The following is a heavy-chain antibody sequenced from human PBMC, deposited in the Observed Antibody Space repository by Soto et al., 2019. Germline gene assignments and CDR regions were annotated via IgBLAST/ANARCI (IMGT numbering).Heavy chain of an antibody. D-gene: IGHD5-12*01. Sequence: SXTLSLTCTVSGGSISSSSYYWSLIRQHPGKGLEWIGYIYYSGSTNYNPSLKSRVTISVDTSKNQFSLKLSSVTAADTAVYYCARRDIVATIDAFDIWGQGTMVTVSS. V-gene: IGHV4-61*05. J-gene: IGHJ3*02. CDR3: ARRDIVATIDAFDI. CDR1: GGSISSSSYY. CDR2: IYYSGST.